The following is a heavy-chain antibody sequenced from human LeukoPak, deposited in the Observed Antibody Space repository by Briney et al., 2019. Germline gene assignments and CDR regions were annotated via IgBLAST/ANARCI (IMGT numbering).Heavy chain of an antibody. CDR2: INPNSGGT. V-gene: IGHV1-2*02. CDR3: ARDPEYSGSGSYYNVVYYFDY. CDR1: GYTFTGYY. J-gene: IGHJ4*02. Sequence: ASVKVSCKASGYTFTGYYMHWVRQAPGQGLEWMGWINPNSGGTNYAQKFQGRVTMTRDTSISTAYMELSRLRSDDTAVYYCARDPEYSGSGSYYNVVYYFDYWGQGTLVTVSS. D-gene: IGHD3-10*01.